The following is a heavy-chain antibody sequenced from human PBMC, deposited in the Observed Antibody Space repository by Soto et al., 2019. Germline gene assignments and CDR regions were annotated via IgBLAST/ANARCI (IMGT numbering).Heavy chain of an antibody. D-gene: IGHD1-26*01. CDR2: LYSGGST. CDR3: ARQRGRNTGFDN. CDR1: GFTVSSNY. J-gene: IGHJ4*02. V-gene: IGHV3-53*01. Sequence: EVQLVESGGGLIQPGGSLRLSCAASGFTVSSNYMSWVRQAPGKGLEWVSVLYSGGSTYYADSVKGRFTISRDNSKNTLYLQMNILRAEDTAVYYCARQRGRNTGFDNWGQGTLVTVSS.